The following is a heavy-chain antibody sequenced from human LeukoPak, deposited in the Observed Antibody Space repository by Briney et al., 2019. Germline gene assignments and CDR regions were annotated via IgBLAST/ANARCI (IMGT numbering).Heavy chain of an antibody. J-gene: IGHJ4*02. D-gene: IGHD6-19*01. Sequence: SETLSLTCTVSGGSISSYYWSWIRQPPGKGLEWIGYIYNSGNTNYNPSLKSRVTISRDMSRNQFSLKLRSVTAADTAVYYCARVSGSGWYYFDHWGQGTLVTVSS. CDR2: IYNSGNT. CDR3: ARVSGSGWYYFDH. V-gene: IGHV4-59*01. CDR1: GGSISSYY.